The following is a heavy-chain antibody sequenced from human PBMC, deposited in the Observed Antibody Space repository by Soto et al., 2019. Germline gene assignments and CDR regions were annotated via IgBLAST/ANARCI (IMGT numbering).Heavy chain of an antibody. D-gene: IGHD3-10*01. J-gene: IGHJ6*02. CDR3: ARQITMVRGVKYYYYYGMDV. V-gene: IGHV4-28*01. Sequence: PSETLSLTCAVSGYSISSSNWWGWIRQPPGKGLEWIGYIYYSGSTYYNPSLKSRVTISVDTSKNQFSLKLSSVTAADTAVYYCARQITMVRGVKYYYYYGMDVWGQGTTVTVS. CDR1: GYSISSSNW. CDR2: IYYSGST.